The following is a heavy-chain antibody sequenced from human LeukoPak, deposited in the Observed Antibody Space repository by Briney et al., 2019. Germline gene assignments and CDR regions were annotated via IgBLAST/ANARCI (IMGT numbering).Heavy chain of an antibody. CDR2: IYYSGST. D-gene: IGHD2-15*01. CDR1: GGSISSYY. V-gene: IGHV4-59*12. Sequence: SETLSLTCTVSGGSISSYYWSWIRQPPGKGLEWIGYIYYSGSTNYNPSLKSRVTISVDTSKNQFSLKLSSVTAADTAVYYCAREGDVVVVAVPQNWFDPWGQGTLVTVSS. CDR3: AREGDVVVVAVPQNWFDP. J-gene: IGHJ5*02.